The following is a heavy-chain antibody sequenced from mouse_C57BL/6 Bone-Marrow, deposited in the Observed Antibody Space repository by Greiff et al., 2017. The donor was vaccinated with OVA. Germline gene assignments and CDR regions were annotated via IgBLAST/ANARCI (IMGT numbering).Heavy chain of an antibody. Sequence: VQLQQSGAELVRPGASVKLSCTASGFNIKDDYMHWVKQRPEQGLEWIGWIDPENGDTEYASKFQGQATITADTSSNTAYLQLSSLTSEDTAVYYCTTWDTTVVGGFDYWGQGTTLTVSS. CDR1: GFNIKDDY. J-gene: IGHJ2*01. V-gene: IGHV14-4*01. D-gene: IGHD1-1*01. CDR3: TTWDTTVVGGFDY. CDR2: IDPENGDT.